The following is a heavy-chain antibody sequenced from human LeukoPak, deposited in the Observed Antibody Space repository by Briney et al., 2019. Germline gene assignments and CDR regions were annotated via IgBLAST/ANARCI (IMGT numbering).Heavy chain of an antibody. CDR3: ARAYDSSFPHYYYMDV. V-gene: IGHV3-21*01. Sequence: VGALRLSCAPSGFTFTSDSMNWVRHAPGKGLECVSSISSSSIYIYYADSVKGRFTISRDNAKNTLYLQMNSLRAEDTAVYHCARAYDSSFPHYYYMDVWGKGTTVTISS. CDR2: ISSSSIYI. D-gene: IGHD6-13*01. CDR1: GFTFTSDS. J-gene: IGHJ6*03.